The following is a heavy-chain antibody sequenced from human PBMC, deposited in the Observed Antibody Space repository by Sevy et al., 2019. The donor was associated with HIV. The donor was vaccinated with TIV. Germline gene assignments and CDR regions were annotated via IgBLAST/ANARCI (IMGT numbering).Heavy chain of an antibody. CDR2: ISDRSDTI. V-gene: IGHV3-48*01. Sequence: GESLKISCAASGFIFSNYYMTWVRQAPGKGLEWVSYISDRSDTISYADSVKGRFTISRDNAKNALYLQMSSLRGEDTAVYYCARVRDRYCSGGSCYYGYLFDYWGHGTLVTVSS. D-gene: IGHD2-15*01. CDR1: GFIFSNYY. J-gene: IGHJ4*01. CDR3: ARVRDRYCSGGSCYYGYLFDY.